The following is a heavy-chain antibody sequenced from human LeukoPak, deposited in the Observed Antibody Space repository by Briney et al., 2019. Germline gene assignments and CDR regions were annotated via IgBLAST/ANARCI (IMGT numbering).Heavy chain of an antibody. Sequence: PGGSLRLSCAASGFTFSSYSMNWVRQAPGKGLEWVSSISSSSYIYYADSVKGRFTISRDNAKNSLYLQMNSLRAEDTAVYYCARESTTLYYDSSGYSGHWGQGTLVTVSS. CDR2: ISSSSYI. CDR1: GFTFSSYS. V-gene: IGHV3-21*01. D-gene: IGHD3-22*01. CDR3: ARESTTLYYDSSGYSGH. J-gene: IGHJ4*02.